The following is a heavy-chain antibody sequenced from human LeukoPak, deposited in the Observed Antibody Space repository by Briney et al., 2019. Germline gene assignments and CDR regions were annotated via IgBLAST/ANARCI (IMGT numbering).Heavy chain of an antibody. CDR3: AKVWGQVPASISGH. J-gene: IGHJ1*01. CDR2: ISYDGSNK. CDR1: GFTFSSYG. D-gene: IGHD2-2*01. Sequence: GGSLRLSCAASGFTFSSYGMHWVRQAPGKGLEWVAVISYDGSNKYYADSVKGRFTISRDNSKNTLYLQMNSLRAEDTAVYYCAKVWGQVPASISGHGGQGPLVIVSS. V-gene: IGHV3-30*18.